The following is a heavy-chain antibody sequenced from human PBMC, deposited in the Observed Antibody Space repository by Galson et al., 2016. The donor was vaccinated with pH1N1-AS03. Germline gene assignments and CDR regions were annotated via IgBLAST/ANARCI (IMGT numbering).Heavy chain of an antibody. CDR1: GFTFSNAW. D-gene: IGHD4-23*01. CDR3: ARDVGGPDDY. CDR2: IKSQIYGGTI. J-gene: IGHJ4*02. Sequence: SLRLSCAASGFTFSNAWMNWVRQAPGKGLEWVGRIKSQIYGGTIDYAAPVKGRFTISRDDSKDTLSLQMNSLETEDTAVYYCARDVGGPDDYWGQGTLVTVSS. V-gene: IGHV3-15*01.